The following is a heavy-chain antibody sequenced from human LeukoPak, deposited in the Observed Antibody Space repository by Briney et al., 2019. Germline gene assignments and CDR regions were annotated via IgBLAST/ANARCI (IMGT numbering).Heavy chain of an antibody. CDR1: GGSFSNYD. CDR3: ARDPNYYDSSGYLDY. J-gene: IGHJ4*02. Sequence: SETLSLTCGVYGGSFSNYDWNWIRQPPGKGLEWIGEINHSGSTNYNPSLKSRVTISVDTSKNQFSLKLSSVTAADTAVYYCARDPNYYDSSGYLDYWGQGTLVTVSS. D-gene: IGHD3-22*01. CDR2: INHSGST. V-gene: IGHV4-34*01.